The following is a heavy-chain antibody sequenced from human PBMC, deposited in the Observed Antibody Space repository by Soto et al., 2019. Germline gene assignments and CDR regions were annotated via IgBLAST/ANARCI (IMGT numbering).Heavy chain of an antibody. V-gene: IGHV4-59*01. CDR1: GGSISSYY. CDR3: ARDSYCSGGSCYPYGMDV. CDR2: IYYSGTT. J-gene: IGHJ6*02. D-gene: IGHD2-15*01. Sequence: SETLSLTCTVSGGSISSYYWNWIRQPPGKGLEWIGYIYYSGTTNYNPSLKSRVTISVDTSKNQLSLKLSSVTAADTAVYYCARDSYCSGGSCYPYGMDVWGQGTTVTVSS.